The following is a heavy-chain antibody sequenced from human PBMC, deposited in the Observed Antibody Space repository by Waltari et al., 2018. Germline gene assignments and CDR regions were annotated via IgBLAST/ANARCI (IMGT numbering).Heavy chain of an antibody. CDR3: ARDKSIAAAGPDFDY. CDR2: IYHSGST. V-gene: IGHV4-38-2*02. Sequence: QVQLQESGPGLVKPSETLSLTCAVSGYSISSGYYWGWIRQPPGKGLEWIGSIYHSGSTDYNPSLKSRVTISVDTSKNQFSLKLSSVTAADTAVYYCARDKSIAAAGPDFDYWGQGTLVTVSS. CDR1: GYSISSGYY. J-gene: IGHJ4*02. D-gene: IGHD6-13*01.